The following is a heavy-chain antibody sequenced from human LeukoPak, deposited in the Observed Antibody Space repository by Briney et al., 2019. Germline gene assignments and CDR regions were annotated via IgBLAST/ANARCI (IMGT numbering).Heavy chain of an antibody. CDR2: IYYSGST. V-gene: IGHV4-59*01. Sequence: SETLSLTCTVSGGSISSYYWSWIRQPPGKGLEWIGYIYYSGSTNYNPSLSSRVTMSVDTSKNQFSLKLTSVTAADTAVYFCARFGKGYFDPYYYYYMDIWGKGTAVTVSS. CDR3: ARFGKGYFDPYYYYYMDI. CDR1: GGSISSYY. D-gene: IGHD3-9*01. J-gene: IGHJ6*03.